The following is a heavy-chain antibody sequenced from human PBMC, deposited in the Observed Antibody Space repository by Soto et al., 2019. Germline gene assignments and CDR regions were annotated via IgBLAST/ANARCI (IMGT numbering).Heavy chain of an antibody. D-gene: IGHD2-2*02. CDR1: GGSLSSYY. Sequence: LSLTCTVSGGSLSSYYWSWIRQPPGKGLEWIGYIYYSGSTNYNPSLKSRVTISVDTSKNQFSLKLSSVTAADTAVYYCARLVVVPAAIISYWFDPWGQGTLVTVS. V-gene: IGHV4-59*08. J-gene: IGHJ5*02. CDR2: IYYSGST. CDR3: ARLVVVPAAIISYWFDP.